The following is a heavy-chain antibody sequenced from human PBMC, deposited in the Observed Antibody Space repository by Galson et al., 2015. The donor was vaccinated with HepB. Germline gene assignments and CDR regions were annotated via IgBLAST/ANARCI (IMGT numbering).Heavy chain of an antibody. CDR1: GYTFTSYA. D-gene: IGHD6-19*01. CDR2: INAGNGNT. CDR3: ARGKQWLAYYFDY. J-gene: IGHJ4*02. Sequence: SVKVSCKASGYTFTSYAMHWVRQAPGQRLEWMGWINAGNGNTKYSQKFQGRVTITRDTSASTAYMELSSLRSEDTAVYYCARGKQWLAYYFDYWDQGTLVTVSS. V-gene: IGHV1-3*01.